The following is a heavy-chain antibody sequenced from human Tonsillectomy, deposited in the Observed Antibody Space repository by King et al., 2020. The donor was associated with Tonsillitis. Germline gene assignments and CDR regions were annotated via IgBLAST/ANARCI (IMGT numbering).Heavy chain of an antibody. CDR3: AKDKGAGVYDSSRGAFDI. V-gene: IGHV3-21*01. Sequence: VQLVESGGGLVEPGGSLRLSCATSGFTFSNHHMNWVRQAPGKGLEWVSSISTTSNYKYYADSVKGRFTISRENAKNSLFLQMHSLRAEDGAVYYCAKDKGAGVYDSSRGAFDIWGRGTMVTVSP. CDR2: ISTTSNYK. D-gene: IGHD3-22*01. CDR1: GFTFSNHH. J-gene: IGHJ3*02.